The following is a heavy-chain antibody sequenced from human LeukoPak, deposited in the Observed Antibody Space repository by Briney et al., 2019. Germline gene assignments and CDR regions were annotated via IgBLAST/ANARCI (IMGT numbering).Heavy chain of an antibody. CDR2: VSGSGGST. V-gene: IGHV3-23*01. Sequence: GGSLRLSCSASGFTFSDHYMDWVRQAPGEGLEWVSGVSGSGGSTYYADSVKGRFTISRDNSKNTLYLQMNSLRAEDTAVYYCAKDLDIVATITGNWGQGTLVTVSS. CDR3: AKDLDIVATITGN. J-gene: IGHJ4*02. CDR1: GFTFSDHY. D-gene: IGHD5-12*01.